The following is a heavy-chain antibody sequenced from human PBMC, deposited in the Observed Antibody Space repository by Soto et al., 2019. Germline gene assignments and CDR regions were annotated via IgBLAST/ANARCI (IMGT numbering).Heavy chain of an antibody. CDR1: GFTFDDYT. Sequence: GGSLRLSCAASGFTFDDYTMHWVRQAPGKGLEWVSLISWDGGSTYYADSVKGRFTISRDNSKNSLYLQMNSLRTEDTALYYCAKGSSSWYEDPDYYYGMDVWGQGTTVTVS. J-gene: IGHJ6*02. CDR3: AKGSSSWYEDPDYYYGMDV. V-gene: IGHV3-43*01. CDR2: ISWDGGST. D-gene: IGHD6-13*01.